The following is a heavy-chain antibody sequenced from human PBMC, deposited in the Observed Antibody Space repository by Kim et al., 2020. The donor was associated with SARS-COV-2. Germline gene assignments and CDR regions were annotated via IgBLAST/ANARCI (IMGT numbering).Heavy chain of an antibody. D-gene: IGHD1-26*01. V-gene: IGHV3-64D*09. Sequence: GGSLRLSCSASGFTFSSYAMHWVRQAPGKGLEYVSAISSNGGSTYYADSVKGRFTISRDNSKNTLYLQMSSLRAEDTAVYYCVKREVGATLPFDYWGQGTLVTVSS. CDR3: VKREVGATLPFDY. CDR1: GFTFSSYA. J-gene: IGHJ4*02. CDR2: ISSNGGST.